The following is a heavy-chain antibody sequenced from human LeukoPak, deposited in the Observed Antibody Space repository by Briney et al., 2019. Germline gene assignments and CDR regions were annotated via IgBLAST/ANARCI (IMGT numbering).Heavy chain of an antibody. V-gene: IGHV1-46*01. J-gene: IGHJ4*02. CDR1: GYTFTSYY. CDR2: INPSAGRT. Sequence: ASVKVSCKASGYTFTSYYMHWVRQAPGQGLEWVRIINPSAGRTTYAQKFQSRVSVTRDTSTSTVYMELSSLRSEDTAVYYCARETSGKNYFDYWGQGTLVTVSS. D-gene: IGHD2-2*01. CDR3: ARETSGKNYFDY.